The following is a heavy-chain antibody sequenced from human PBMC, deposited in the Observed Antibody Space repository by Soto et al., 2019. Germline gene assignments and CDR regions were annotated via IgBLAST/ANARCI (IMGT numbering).Heavy chain of an antibody. V-gene: IGHV4-30-4*08. D-gene: IGHD2-15*01. Sequence: PSETLSLTCAVSGGSISSGGYSWSWIRQPPGKGLEWIGYIYYSGSTYYNPSLKSRVTISVDTSKNQFSLKLSSVTAADTAVYYCARAPCCYSGYFDYWGQGTLVTVSS. CDR3: ARAPCCYSGYFDY. J-gene: IGHJ4*02. CDR2: IYYSGST. CDR1: GGSISSGGYS.